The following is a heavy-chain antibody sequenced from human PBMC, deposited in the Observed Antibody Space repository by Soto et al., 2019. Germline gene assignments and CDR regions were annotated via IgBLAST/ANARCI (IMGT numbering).Heavy chain of an antibody. CDR2: IYRSGST. CDR1: GGSISSGGYS. CDR3: ATLPPRIVVSLLPIPT. V-gene: IGHV4-30-2*01. Sequence: PSETLSLTCAVSGGSISSGGYSWSWIRQPPGKGLEWIGYIYRSGSTYYNPSLKSRVTISVDTSKNQFSLKLSSVTAADTAVYYCATLPPRIVVSLLPIPTWGQGILVTVSS. D-gene: IGHD2-21*01. J-gene: IGHJ5*02.